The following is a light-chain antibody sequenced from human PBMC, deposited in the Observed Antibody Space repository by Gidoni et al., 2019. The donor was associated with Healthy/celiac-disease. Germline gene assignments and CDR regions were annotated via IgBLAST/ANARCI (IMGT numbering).Light chain of an antibody. Sequence: ILMTQTPLSLSVTPVQPASISCKSSQSLLHVYGKNYLDWYLTKTGQPTQLLIYEVSNRFSGVLDRFSGSGSGTDFPLKISRVEAEDVGVYYCMQSIQLPLTFGEGTKVEIK. J-gene: IGKJ4*01. V-gene: IGKV2D-29*01. CDR3: MQSIQLPLT. CDR2: EVS. CDR1: QSLLHVYGKNY.